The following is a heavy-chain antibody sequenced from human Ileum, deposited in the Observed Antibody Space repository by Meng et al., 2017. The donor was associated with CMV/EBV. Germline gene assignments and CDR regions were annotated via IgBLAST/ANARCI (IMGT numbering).Heavy chain of an antibody. V-gene: IGHV4-39*07. Sequence: SETLSLTCTVSGGSISSNSYYWGWIRQPPGKGLEWIGSIYYSGNTYYNPSLKSRVTISVDTSKNQFSLRLNSVTAADTAIYYCARGSRASGGNFDYWGRGTLVTVSS. D-gene: IGHD2-15*01. J-gene: IGHJ4*02. CDR2: IYYSGNT. CDR3: ARGSRASGGNFDY. CDR1: GGSISSNSYY.